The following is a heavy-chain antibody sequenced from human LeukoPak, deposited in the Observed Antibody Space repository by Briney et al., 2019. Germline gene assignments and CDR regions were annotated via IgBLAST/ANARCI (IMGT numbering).Heavy chain of an antibody. J-gene: IGHJ4*02. V-gene: IGHV4-59*12. CDR1: GGSISSYY. CDR2: VYYSGST. D-gene: IGHD3-22*01. Sequence: PSETLSLTCTVSGGSISSYYWSWIRQPPGKGLEWIGYVYYSGSTNYNPSLKSRVTISVDTSKNQFSLKLSSVTAADTAVYYCASISGYYFQFDYWGQGTLVTVSS. CDR3: ASISGYYFQFDY.